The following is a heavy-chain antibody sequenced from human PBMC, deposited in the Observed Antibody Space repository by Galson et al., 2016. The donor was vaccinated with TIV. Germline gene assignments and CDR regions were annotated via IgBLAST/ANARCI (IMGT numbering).Heavy chain of an antibody. CDR3: AKEETGDAYDI. D-gene: IGHD7-27*01. Sequence: SLRLSCAAPRFIFSNYAMNWVRQAPGKGLEWVSGISGSGDNTYYADSVKGRFTISRDNSKNTVYLQMNSLRAEDTAVYYCAKEETGDAYDIWGQGTTVTV. CDR2: ISGSGDNT. CDR1: RFIFSNYA. V-gene: IGHV3-23*01. J-gene: IGHJ3*02.